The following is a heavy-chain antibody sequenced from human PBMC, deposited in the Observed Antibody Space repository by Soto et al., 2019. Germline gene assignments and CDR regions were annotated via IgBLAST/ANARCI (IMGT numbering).Heavy chain of an antibody. J-gene: IGHJ4*02. CDR2: ISGSGGTT. D-gene: IGHD6-25*01. Sequence: GGSLRLSCAASGFTFSNYAMSWVRQAPGKGLEWVSAISGSGGTTYNADSVKGRFTISRDNSKNTLYLQMDSLRAEDTAEYYCATFFVGTGGSSGWPWYFDHWGQGTLVTVSS. CDR3: ATFFVGTGGSSGWPWYFDH. V-gene: IGHV3-23*01. CDR1: GFTFSNYA.